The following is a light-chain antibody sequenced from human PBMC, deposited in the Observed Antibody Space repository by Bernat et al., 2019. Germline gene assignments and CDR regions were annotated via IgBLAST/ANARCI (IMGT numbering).Light chain of an antibody. V-gene: IGLV3-21*04. CDR1: NIGYKS. CDR2: SDS. J-gene: IGLJ1*01. CDR3: QLWDGATAHFV. Sequence: YVLTQLPAVSGAPGETASVSCEGDNIGYKSVHWYQQKPGQAPVLLIYSDSARPSGIPERFSGSNSGNRATLTINRVESGDEADYYCQLWDGATAHFVFGTGTHVTVL.